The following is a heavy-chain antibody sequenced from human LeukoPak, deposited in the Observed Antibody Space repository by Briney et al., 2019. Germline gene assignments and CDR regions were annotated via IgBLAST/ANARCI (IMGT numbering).Heavy chain of an antibody. CDR2: ISSSSSFI. Sequence: GGSLRLSCVASGFTFSNYAMSWVRQAPGKGLEWVSSISSSSSFIYYADSIKGRFTISRDNAKNSLYLQMNSLRAEDTAVYYCARDTSYYYYYGMDVWGQGTTVTVSS. CDR1: GFTFSNYA. CDR3: ARDTSYYYYYGMDV. V-gene: IGHV3-21*01. J-gene: IGHJ6*02.